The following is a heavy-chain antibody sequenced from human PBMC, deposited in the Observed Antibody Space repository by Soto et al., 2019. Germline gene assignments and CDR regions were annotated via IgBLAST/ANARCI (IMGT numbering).Heavy chain of an antibody. V-gene: IGHV3-23*01. CDR3: AKVSFHVDIVATWAFDI. D-gene: IGHD5-12*01. CDR2: ISGSGGST. CDR1: GFTFSSYA. Sequence: GGSLRLSCAASGFTFSSYAMSWVRQAPGKGLEWVSAISGSGGSTYYADTVKGRFTISRDNSKNTLYLQMNSLRAEDTAVYYFAKVSFHVDIVATWAFDIWGQGTMVTVSS. J-gene: IGHJ3*02.